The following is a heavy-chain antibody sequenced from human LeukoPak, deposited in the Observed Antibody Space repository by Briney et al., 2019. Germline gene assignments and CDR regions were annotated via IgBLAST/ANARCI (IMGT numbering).Heavy chain of an antibody. V-gene: IGHV4-59*08. CDR2: ISYTGST. CDR3: ARLDYGDTNFDY. CDR1: GDFIGSVS. J-gene: IGHJ4*02. D-gene: IGHD4-17*01. Sequence: SETLPLTCTVSGDFIGSVSWSWIRQPPGKGLEWIGYISYTGSTNYKPSLKSRVTISVDTSKNQFSLKLSSVTAADTAVYYCARLDYGDTNFDYWGQGTLVTVSS.